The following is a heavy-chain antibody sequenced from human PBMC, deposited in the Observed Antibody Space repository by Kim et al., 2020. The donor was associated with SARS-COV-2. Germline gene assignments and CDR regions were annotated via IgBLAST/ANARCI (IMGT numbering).Heavy chain of an antibody. V-gene: IGHV3-33*01. D-gene: IGHD3-10*01. CDR2: IWYDGSNK. CDR3: ARDGSQLSITMVRGVIMPPNYYYYGMGV. J-gene: IGHJ6*02. CDR1: GFTFSSYG. Sequence: GGSLRLSCAASGFTFSSYGMHWVRQAPGKGLEWVAVIWYDGSNKYYADSVKGRFTISRDNSKNTLYLQMNSLRAEDTAVYYCARDGSQLSITMVRGVIMPPNYYYYGMGVWGQGTTVTVSS.